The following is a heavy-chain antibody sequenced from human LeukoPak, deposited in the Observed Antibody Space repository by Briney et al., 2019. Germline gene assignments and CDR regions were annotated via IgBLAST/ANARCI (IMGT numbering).Heavy chain of an antibody. CDR3: ARDHGSSGWYVVPEYYYYGMDV. J-gene: IGHJ6*02. V-gene: IGHV4-34*01. D-gene: IGHD6-19*01. CDR1: GGSFSGYH. CDR2: TNHRGSI. Sequence: PSETLSLTCAVYGGSFSGYHWNWIRQSPGKGLEWIGETNHRGSINQNPSLKSRVTISVDTSKNQFSLKLSSVTAADTAVYYCARDHGSSGWYVVPEYYYYGMDVWGQGTTVTVSS.